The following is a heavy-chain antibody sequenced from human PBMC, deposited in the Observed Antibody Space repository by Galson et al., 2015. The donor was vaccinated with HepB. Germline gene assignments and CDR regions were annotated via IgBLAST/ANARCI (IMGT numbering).Heavy chain of an antibody. V-gene: IGHV3-9*01. D-gene: IGHD5/OR15-5a*01. CDR2: ISRSSTGI. Sequence: SLRLSCAASGFIFDDYAMHWVRQAPGKGLEWVSGISRSSTGIGYAESVKGRFTISRDNARNSLYLQMNSLRAEDTALYYCAKGSTVSTIDGFDIRGQGTVVTVSS. J-gene: IGHJ3*02. CDR3: AKGSTVSTIDGFDI. CDR1: GFIFDDYA.